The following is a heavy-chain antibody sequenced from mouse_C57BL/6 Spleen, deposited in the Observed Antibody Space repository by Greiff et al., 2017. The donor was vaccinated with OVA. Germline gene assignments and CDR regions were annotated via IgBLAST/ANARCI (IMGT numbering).Heavy chain of an antibody. D-gene: IGHD1-1*01. CDR2: IYPSDSET. V-gene: IGHV1-61*01. Sequence: QVQLQQPGAELVRPGSSVKLSCKASGYTFTSYWMDWVKQRPGQGLEWIGNIYPSDSETHYNQKFKDKATLTVDKSSSTAYMQLSSLTSEDSAVYYCARNYGYFDYWGQGTTLTVSS. J-gene: IGHJ2*01. CDR1: GYTFTSYW. CDR3: ARNYGYFDY.